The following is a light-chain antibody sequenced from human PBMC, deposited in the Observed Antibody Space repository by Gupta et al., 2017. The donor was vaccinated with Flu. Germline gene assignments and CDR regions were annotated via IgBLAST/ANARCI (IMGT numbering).Light chain of an antibody. Sequence: EIVMTQSPATLSVSPGERAYLSCRASRSVNRNLAWYQQKPGQAPRLLIYGASTRATDLPARISGSGSAAEISLIISVRHSDAFAIYCCQRENKWPRTFGQGTKVEIK. CDR2: GAS. CDR3: QRENKWPRT. J-gene: IGKJ1*01. CDR1: RSVNRN. V-gene: IGKV3-15*01.